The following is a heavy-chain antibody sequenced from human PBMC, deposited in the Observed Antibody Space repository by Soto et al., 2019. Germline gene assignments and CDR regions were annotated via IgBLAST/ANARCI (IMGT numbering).Heavy chain of an antibody. J-gene: IGHJ3*02. CDR3: ARDLGGYHDSSGYLGSAFDI. V-gene: IGHV1-69*13. CDR2: IIPIFGTA. D-gene: IGHD3-22*01. Sequence: AASVKVSCKASGGTFSSYAISWVRQAPGQGLEWMGGIIPIFGTANYAQKFQGRVTITADESTSTAYMELSSLRSEDTAVYYCARDLGGYHDSSGYLGSAFDIWGQGTMVTVSS. CDR1: GGTFSSYA.